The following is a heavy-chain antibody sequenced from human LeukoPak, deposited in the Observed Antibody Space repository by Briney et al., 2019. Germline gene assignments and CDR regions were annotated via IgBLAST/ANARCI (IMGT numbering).Heavy chain of an antibody. V-gene: IGHV3-48*02. J-gene: IGHJ6*02. D-gene: IGHD1-26*01. CDR1: GFXLTRYN. CDR2: ISGSSTTT. Sequence: GGSLRLSCATSGFXLTRYNTYWGRQAPGKGLGWSSSISGSSTTTYYAGSVKGRSTISRDSAKNSLYLQMNRLRDDDSAVYYCASQVRAGGGMDVWGQGTTVTVSS. CDR3: ASQVRAGGGMDV.